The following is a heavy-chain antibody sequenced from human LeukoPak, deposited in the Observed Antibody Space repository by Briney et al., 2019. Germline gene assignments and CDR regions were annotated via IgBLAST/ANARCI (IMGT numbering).Heavy chain of an antibody. CDR2: ISSSSSSI. D-gene: IGHD2-2*01. CDR1: GFIFSSYS. Sequence: GGSLRLSCVASGFIFSSYSMNWVRQAPGKGLEWVSSISSSSSSIYYADSLKGRFTISRDNAKNSLYLQMNSLRAEDLAVYYCARARGTLVPAAKGDYWGQGTLVTVSS. V-gene: IGHV3-21*01. CDR3: ARARGTLVPAAKGDY. J-gene: IGHJ4*02.